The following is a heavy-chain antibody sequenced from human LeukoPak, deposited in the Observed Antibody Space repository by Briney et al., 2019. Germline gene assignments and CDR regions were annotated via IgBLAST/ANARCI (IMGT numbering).Heavy chain of an antibody. Sequence: SETLSLTCTVSGGSISSSSYCWGWIRQPPGKGREWIGSIYYSGSTYYNPSLKSRVTISVDTSKNQFSLKLSSVTAADTAVYYCASSRLRFLEWLSPDDAFDIWGQGTMVTVSS. CDR3: ASSRLRFLEWLSPDDAFDI. D-gene: IGHD3-3*01. CDR2: IYYSGST. V-gene: IGHV4-39*01. J-gene: IGHJ3*02. CDR1: GGSISSSSYC.